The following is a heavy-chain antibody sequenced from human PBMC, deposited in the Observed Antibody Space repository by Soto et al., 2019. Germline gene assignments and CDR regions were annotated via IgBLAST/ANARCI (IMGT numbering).Heavy chain of an antibody. J-gene: IGHJ5*02. CDR1: GDXXXXXX. D-gene: IGHD3-3*01. Sequence: ASVKVSWKASGDXXXXXXXXXXXQAPGQGLEWMGWISAYNGNTNYAQKLQGRVTMTTDTSTSTAYLELRSPRSDDPGVYYCARAGITTQLGPWGQGTLVTVSS. CDR3: ARAGITTQLGP. CDR2: ISAYNGNT. V-gene: IGHV1-18*01.